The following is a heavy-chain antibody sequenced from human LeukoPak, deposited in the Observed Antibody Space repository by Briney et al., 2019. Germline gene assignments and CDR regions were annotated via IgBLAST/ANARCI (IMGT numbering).Heavy chain of an antibody. CDR3: ASRRGNSGSSHFDY. V-gene: IGHV1-69*13. CDR1: GGTFSSYA. Sequence: SVKVSCKASGGTFSSYAISWVRQAPGQGLEWMGGIIPIFGTANYAQKFQGRVTITADESTSTAYMGLSSLRSEDTAVYYCASRRGNSGSSHFDYWGQGTLVTVSS. J-gene: IGHJ4*02. D-gene: IGHD3-10*01. CDR2: IIPIFGTA.